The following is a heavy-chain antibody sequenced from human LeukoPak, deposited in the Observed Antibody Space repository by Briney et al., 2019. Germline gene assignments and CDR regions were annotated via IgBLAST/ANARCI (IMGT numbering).Heavy chain of an antibody. CDR2: FDPEDGET. Sequence: ASVKVSCKVSGYTLTELSMHWVRQAPGKGLEWMGGFDPEDGETIYAQKFQGRVTMTEDTSTDTAYMEPSSLRSEDTAVYYCATSYREYGDYERGPFDIWGQGTMVTVSS. CDR3: ATSYREYGDYERGPFDI. D-gene: IGHD4-17*01. V-gene: IGHV1-24*01. CDR1: GYTLTELS. J-gene: IGHJ3*02.